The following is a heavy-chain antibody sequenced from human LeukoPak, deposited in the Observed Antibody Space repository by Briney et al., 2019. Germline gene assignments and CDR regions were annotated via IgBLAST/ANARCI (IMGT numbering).Heavy chain of an antibody. J-gene: IGHJ4*02. V-gene: IGHV3-30*18. Sequence: GGSLRLSCAASGFTFSSYGMHWVRQAPGKGLEWVAVISYDGSNKYYADSVKGRFTTSRDNSKNTLYLQMNSLRAEDTAVYYCANLEGYYDFWSGYYVDYWGQGTLVTVSS. D-gene: IGHD3-3*01. CDR1: GFTFSSYG. CDR2: ISYDGSNK. CDR3: ANLEGYYDFWSGYYVDY.